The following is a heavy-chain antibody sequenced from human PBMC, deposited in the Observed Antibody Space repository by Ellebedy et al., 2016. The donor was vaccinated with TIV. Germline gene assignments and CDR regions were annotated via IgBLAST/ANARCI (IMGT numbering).Heavy chain of an antibody. CDR1: GFTFSSYA. Sequence: GESLKISCAASGFTFSSYAMSWVRQGPGKGLEWVSTITGSGSNTYYADSVKGRFTISRDTSKNTLYLQMNSLRAEDTAVYYCATDEMDRIVGATNFDYWGQGTLVTVSS. D-gene: IGHD1-26*01. J-gene: IGHJ4*02. CDR3: ATDEMDRIVGATNFDY. CDR2: ITGSGSNT. V-gene: IGHV3-23*01.